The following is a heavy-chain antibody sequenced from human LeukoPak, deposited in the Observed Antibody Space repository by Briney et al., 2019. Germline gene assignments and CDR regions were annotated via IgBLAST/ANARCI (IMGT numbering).Heavy chain of an antibody. V-gene: IGHV3-48*04. CDR2: ISSSSSTI. D-gene: IGHD6-13*01. CDR1: GFTFSSYS. J-gene: IGHJ4*02. CDR3: AKGADSSSWYTFDS. Sequence: GGSLRLSCAASGFTFSSYSMNWVRQAPGKGLEWVSYISSSSSTIYYADSVKGRFTISRDNAKNSLYLQMNSLRPEDTALYYCAKGADSSSWYTFDSWGQGTLVTVSS.